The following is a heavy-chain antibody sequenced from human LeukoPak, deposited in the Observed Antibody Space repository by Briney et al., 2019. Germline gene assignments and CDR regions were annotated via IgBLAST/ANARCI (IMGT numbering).Heavy chain of an antibody. D-gene: IGHD6-6*01. Sequence: ASVKVSCKASGYTFTSYGISWVRQAPGQGLEWMGWISAYNGNTNYAQKLQGRVTMTTDTSTSTAYMELRSLRSDDTAVYYCARATLSSSQRYYYYYVDVWGKGATVTVSS. CDR1: GYTFTSYG. CDR3: ARATLSSSQRYYYYYVDV. CDR2: ISAYNGNT. V-gene: IGHV1-18*01. J-gene: IGHJ6*03.